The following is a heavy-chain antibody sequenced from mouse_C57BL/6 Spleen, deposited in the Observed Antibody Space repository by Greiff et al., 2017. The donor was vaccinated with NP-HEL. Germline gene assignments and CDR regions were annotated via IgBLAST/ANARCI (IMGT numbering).Heavy chain of an antibody. D-gene: IGHD4-1*01. CDR2: IHPNSGST. CDR1: GYTFTSYW. V-gene: IGHV1-64*01. CDR3: ARDWDGLAY. Sequence: QVQLQQPGAELVKPGASVKLSCKASGYTFTSYWMHWVKQRPGQGLEWIGMIHPNSGSTNYNEKFKGKATLTVDKSSSTAYMQLSSLTSEDSAVCYCARDWDGLAYWGQGTLVTVSA. J-gene: IGHJ3*01.